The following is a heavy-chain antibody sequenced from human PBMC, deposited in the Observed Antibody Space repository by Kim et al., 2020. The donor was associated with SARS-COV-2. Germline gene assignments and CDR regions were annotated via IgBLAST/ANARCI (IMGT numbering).Heavy chain of an antibody. D-gene: IGHD2-15*01. Sequence: GGSLRLSCAASGFPFSRFAMHWVRQAPGKGLEWVAVASYDGSKNYYADSVRGRSTISKDISKNTLYLQMNSLRPDDTALYFCSREVPGYCSGGTCFSGFDYWGQGSLVTVSS. CDR2: ASYDGSKN. J-gene: IGHJ4*02. CDR1: GFPFSRFA. CDR3: SREVPGYCSGGTCFSGFDY. V-gene: IGHV3-30*04.